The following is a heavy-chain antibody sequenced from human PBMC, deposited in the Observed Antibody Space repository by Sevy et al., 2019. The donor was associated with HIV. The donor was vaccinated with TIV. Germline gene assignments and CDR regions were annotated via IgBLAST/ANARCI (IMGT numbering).Heavy chain of an antibody. V-gene: IGHV3-53*01. D-gene: IGHD3-22*01. CDR1: GFTVSSNY. CDR3: ARNTYYLDTTGFGAFDL. J-gene: IGHJ3*01. CDR2: IYSGGST. Sequence: GGSLRLSCAASGFTVSSNYMSWVRQAPGKGLEWVSVIYSGGSTYYADSVKGRFTISRDDAKNSLYLQMKSLRAEDTALYYCARNTYYLDTTGFGAFDLWGQGTLVTVSS.